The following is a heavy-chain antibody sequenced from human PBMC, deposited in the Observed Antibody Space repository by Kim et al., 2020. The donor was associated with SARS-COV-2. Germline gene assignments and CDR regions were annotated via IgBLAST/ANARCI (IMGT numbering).Heavy chain of an antibody. J-gene: IGHJ4*02. Sequence: ASVKVSCKASGYTFTGYYMHWVRQAPGQGLEWMGWINPNSGGTNYAQKFQGRVTMTRDTSISTAYMELSRLRSDDTAVYYCAGTGSYYEYYFDYWGQGTLVTVSS. D-gene: IGHD1-26*01. CDR3: AGTGSYYEYYFDY. CDR1: GYTFTGYY. CDR2: INPNSGGT. V-gene: IGHV1-2*02.